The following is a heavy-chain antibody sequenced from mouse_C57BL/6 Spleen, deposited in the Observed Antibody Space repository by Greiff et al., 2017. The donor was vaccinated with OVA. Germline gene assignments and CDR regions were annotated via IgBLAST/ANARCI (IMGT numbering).Heavy chain of an antibody. CDR2: IDPSDSST. Sequence: QVQLQQPGAELVMPGASVKLSCKASGYTFTSYWMHWVKQRPGQGLEWIGEIDPSDSSTNYNQKFKGKSTLTVDNSSSTAYLQLSSLTSEDAAVYYCARNGITTVVADYWGQGTTRTVSS. J-gene: IGHJ2*01. CDR1: GYTFTSYW. CDR3: ARNGITTVVADY. V-gene: IGHV1-69*01. D-gene: IGHD1-1*01.